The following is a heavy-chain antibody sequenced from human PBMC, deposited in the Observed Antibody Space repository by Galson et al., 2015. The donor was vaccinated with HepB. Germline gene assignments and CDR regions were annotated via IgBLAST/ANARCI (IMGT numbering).Heavy chain of an antibody. V-gene: IGHV1-24*01. CDR1: GYTLSELS. D-gene: IGHD3-22*01. CDR3: ATATYYYDSSGSVYYYGMDV. Sequence: SVKVSCKVSGYTLSELSMHWVRQAPGKGLEWMGGFDPEDGETIYAQKFQGRVTMTEDTSTDTAYMELSSLRSEDTAVYYCATATYYYDSSGSVYYYGMDVWGQGTTVTVSS. J-gene: IGHJ6*02. CDR2: FDPEDGET.